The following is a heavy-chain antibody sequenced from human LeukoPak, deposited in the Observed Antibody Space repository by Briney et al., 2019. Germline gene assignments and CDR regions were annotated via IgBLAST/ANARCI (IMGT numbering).Heavy chain of an antibody. V-gene: IGHV3-74*01. CDR3: ARDNTARDAFDI. CDR1: SYX. D-gene: IGHD5-18*01. Sequence: SYXMHGVRDAPGKGVVXVSRINSDGSSTIYADCVKGRFTIYREKGKKRVYLQMNRLRAEDTAVYYCARDNTARDAFDIWGQGTMVTVSS. J-gene: IGHJ3*02. CDR2: INSDGSST.